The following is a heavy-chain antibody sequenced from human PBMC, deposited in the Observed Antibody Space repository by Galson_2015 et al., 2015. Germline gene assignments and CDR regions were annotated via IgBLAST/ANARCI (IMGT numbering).Heavy chain of an antibody. CDR3: ARQILDYDFWSGYYPTNFDY. Sequence: SLRLSCAASEFTFSSYYMRWVRQAPGKGLEWVSSISSTTTYIYYADSVNGRFTISRDNAKNSLYLQMTSLGAEDTAVYYCARQILDYDFWSGYYPTNFDYWGQGTLVTVSS. V-gene: IGHV3-21*01. D-gene: IGHD3-3*01. CDR2: ISSTTTYI. CDR1: EFTFSSYY. J-gene: IGHJ4*02.